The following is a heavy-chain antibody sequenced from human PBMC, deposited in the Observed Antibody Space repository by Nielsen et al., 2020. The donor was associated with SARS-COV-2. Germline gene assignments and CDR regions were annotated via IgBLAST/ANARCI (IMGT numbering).Heavy chain of an antibody. CDR1: GFTFDDYG. CDR2: ITSTSNTI. D-gene: IGHD6-6*01. CDR3: ARDSPSMAARRLYYFDY. Sequence: GESLKISCAASGFTFDDYGMSWVRQAPGKGLEWVSYITSTSNTIYYADSVKGRFTVSRDNADNSLYLQMDSLRDEDTAVYYCARDSPSMAARRLYYFDYWGQGTLVAVSS. V-gene: IGHV3-48*02. J-gene: IGHJ4*02.